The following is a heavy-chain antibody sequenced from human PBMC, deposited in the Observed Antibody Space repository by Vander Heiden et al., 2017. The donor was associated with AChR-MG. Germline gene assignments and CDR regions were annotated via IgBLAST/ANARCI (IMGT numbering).Heavy chain of an antibody. CDR2: ISWNSGSI. D-gene: IGHD1-7*01. CDR1: GFTFDDYA. Sequence: EVLLVECGGGVVQPGRCLRLSCAASGFTFDDYARHGARKAPEKGLEWVSGISWNSGSIGYADSVKGRFTIARDNAKNSLYLQMNSLRAEDTALYYCAKDGITGTFYYYYYMDVWGKGTTVTVSS. CDR3: AKDGITGTFYYYYYMDV. J-gene: IGHJ6*03. V-gene: IGHV3-9*01.